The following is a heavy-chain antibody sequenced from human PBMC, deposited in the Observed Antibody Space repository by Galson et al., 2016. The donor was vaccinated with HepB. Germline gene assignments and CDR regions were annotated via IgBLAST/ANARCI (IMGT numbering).Heavy chain of an antibody. CDR2: ISYSGST. V-gene: IGHV4-39*01. Sequence: SETLSLTCTVSGDSIRSRSYYWGWIRQPPGKGLEWIGTISYSGSTYYNPALKSRVTISVDTSKNQFSLKLSSVTAADTTVYYCAMDTSTWVRFDYWGQGALVIVSS. CDR3: AMDTSTWVRFDY. D-gene: IGHD2-2*01. J-gene: IGHJ4*02. CDR1: GDSIRSRSYY.